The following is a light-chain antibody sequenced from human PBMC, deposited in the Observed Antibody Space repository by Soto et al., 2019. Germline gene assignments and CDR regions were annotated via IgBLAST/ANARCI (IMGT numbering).Light chain of an antibody. V-gene: IGKV3-11*01. CDR1: QSVSSY. Sequence: EILLTQSPGTLSLSPGERATLSCRASQSVSSYLAWYQQKPGQAPRLLIYGAFNRATGIPARFSGSGSGTDFTLTISSLEPDDFAVYYCQQRADWPITFGQGTRLEIK. J-gene: IGKJ5*01. CDR3: QQRADWPIT. CDR2: GAF.